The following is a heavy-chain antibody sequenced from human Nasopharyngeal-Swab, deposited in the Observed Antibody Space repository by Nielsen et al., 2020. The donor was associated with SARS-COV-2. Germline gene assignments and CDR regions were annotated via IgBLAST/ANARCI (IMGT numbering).Heavy chain of an antibody. D-gene: IGHD3-22*01. CDR3: ARDRKGAYYYDSSGYSNWFDP. CDR1: GGTFSSYT. V-gene: IGHV1-69*13. Sequence: SVKVSCKASGGTFSSYTISRVRQAPGQGLEWMGGIITIFGTANYAQKFQGRVTITADESTSTAYMELSSLRSEDTAVYYCARDRKGAYYYDSSGYSNWFDPWGQGTLVTVSS. J-gene: IGHJ5*02. CDR2: IITIFGTA.